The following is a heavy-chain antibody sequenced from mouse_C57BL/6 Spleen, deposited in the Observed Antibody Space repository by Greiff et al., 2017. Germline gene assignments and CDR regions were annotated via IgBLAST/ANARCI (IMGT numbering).Heavy chain of an antibody. Sequence: EVQRVESGPELVKPGASVKISCKASGYSFTGYYMNWVKQSPEKSLEWIGEINPSTGGTTYNQKFKAKATLTVDKSSSTAYMQLKSLTSEDSAVYYCARGDYGMDYWGQGTSVTVSS. V-gene: IGHV1-42*01. CDR2: INPSTGGT. CDR3: ARGDYGMDY. J-gene: IGHJ4*01. CDR1: GYSFTGYY.